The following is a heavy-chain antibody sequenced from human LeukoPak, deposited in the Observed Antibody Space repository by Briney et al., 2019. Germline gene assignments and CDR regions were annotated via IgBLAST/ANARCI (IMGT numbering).Heavy chain of an antibody. J-gene: IGHJ2*01. D-gene: IGHD6-25*01. CDR3: ARVGYSSGWPQGYFDL. V-gene: IGHV1-18*01. CDR2: ISAYNGNT. CDR1: GYTFTSYD. Sequence: ASVKVSCKASGYTFTSYDISWVRQAPGQGLEWMGWISAYNGNTNYAQKLQGRVTMTTDTSTSTAYMELRSLRSDDTAVYYCARVGYSSGWPQGYFDLWGRGTLVTVSS.